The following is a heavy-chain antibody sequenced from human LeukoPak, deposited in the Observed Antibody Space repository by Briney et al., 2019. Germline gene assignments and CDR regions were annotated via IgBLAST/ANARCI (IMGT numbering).Heavy chain of an antibody. CDR3: AGGVGSGYYNYYYYYYMDV. D-gene: IGHD3-3*01. Sequence: SETLSLTCTVSGGSISSYYWSWIRQPPGKGLEWIGYIYYSGSTNYNPSLKSRVTISVDTSKNQFSLKLSSVTAADTAVYYCAGGVGSGYYNYYYYYYMDVWGKGTTVTISS. V-gene: IGHV4-59*01. CDR1: GGSISSYY. J-gene: IGHJ6*03. CDR2: IYYSGST.